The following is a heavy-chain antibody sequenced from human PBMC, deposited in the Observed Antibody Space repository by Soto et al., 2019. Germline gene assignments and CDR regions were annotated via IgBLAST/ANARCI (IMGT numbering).Heavy chain of an antibody. J-gene: IGHJ4*02. CDR1: GFTFSSYA. CDR2: ISGSGGST. D-gene: IGHD2-15*01. CDR3: AKGSRGRKDFGY. Sequence: GGSLRLSCAASGFTFSSYAMSWVRQAPGKGLEWVSAISGSGGSTYYADSVKGRFTISRGNSKNTLYLQMNSLRAEDTAVYYCAKGSRGRKDFGYWGQGTLVTVSS. V-gene: IGHV3-23*01.